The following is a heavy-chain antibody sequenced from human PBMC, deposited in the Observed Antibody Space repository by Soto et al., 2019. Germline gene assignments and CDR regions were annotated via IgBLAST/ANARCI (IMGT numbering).Heavy chain of an antibody. V-gene: IGHV5-51*01. Sequence: GESLKISCKGSGCSFTSYWIGWVRQMPGKGLEWMGIIYPGDSDTRYSPSFQGQVTISADKSISTAYLQWSSLKASDTAMYYCARLGARDIVVVVAATEDGFDIWGKGTMVTFSS. CDR1: GCSFTSYW. CDR3: ARLGARDIVVVVAATEDGFDI. D-gene: IGHD2-15*01. J-gene: IGHJ3*02. CDR2: IYPGDSDT.